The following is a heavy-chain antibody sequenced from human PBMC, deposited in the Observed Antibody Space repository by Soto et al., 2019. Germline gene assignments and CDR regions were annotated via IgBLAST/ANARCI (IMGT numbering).Heavy chain of an antibody. Sequence: GGSLRLSCAASGFTFTRYSMNWVRQAPGKGLEWVSSISSTTNYIYYGDSMKGRFTISRDNAKNSLYLEMNSPRAEDTAVYYCARESEDLTSNFDYWGQGTLVTVS. CDR3: ARESEDLTSNFDY. V-gene: IGHV3-21*06. J-gene: IGHJ4*02. CDR1: GFTFTRYS. CDR2: ISSTTNYI.